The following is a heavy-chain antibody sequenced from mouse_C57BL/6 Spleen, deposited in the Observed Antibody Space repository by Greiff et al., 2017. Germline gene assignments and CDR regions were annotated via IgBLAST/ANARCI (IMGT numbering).Heavy chain of an antibody. J-gene: IGHJ2*01. CDR1: GYTFTSYW. Sequence: QVQLQQPGPELVKPGASVKLSCKASGYTFTSYWMNWVKQRPGQGLEWIGMIHPNSGSTNYNEKFKSKATLTVDKSSSTAYMQLSSLTSEDAAVYYCARPFSTTVVADYWGQGTTLTVSS. V-gene: IGHV1-64*01. CDR2: IHPNSGST. CDR3: ARPFSTTVVADY. D-gene: IGHD1-1*01.